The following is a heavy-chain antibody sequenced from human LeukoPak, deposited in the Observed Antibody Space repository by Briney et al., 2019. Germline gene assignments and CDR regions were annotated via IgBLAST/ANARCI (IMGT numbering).Heavy chain of an antibody. Sequence: PSETLSLTCTVSGGSISSYYWSWIRQPPGKGLEWIGYIYYSGSTNYNPSLKSRVPISVDTFKNQFSLKLSSVTAADTAVYYCARGGYSSGQVDYWGQGTLVTVSS. V-gene: IGHV4-59*01. CDR3: ARGGYSSGQVDY. CDR1: GGSISSYY. CDR2: IYYSGST. J-gene: IGHJ4*02. D-gene: IGHD6-19*01.